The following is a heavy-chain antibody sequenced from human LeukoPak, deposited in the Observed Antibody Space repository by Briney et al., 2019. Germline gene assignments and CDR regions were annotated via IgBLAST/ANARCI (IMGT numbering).Heavy chain of an antibody. CDR1: GFTFSNYW. D-gene: IGHD3-22*01. CDR2: INSDGINT. CDR3: ARDLGQYYDTSDNWFDP. J-gene: IGHJ5*02. V-gene: IGHV3-74*01. Sequence: GGSLRLSCAASGFTFSNYWMHWVRQAPGKALVWVSRINSDGINTSYADSVKGRFTISRDNAKNTLTLQMNSLRAEDTAVYYCARDLGQYYDTSDNWFDPWGQGTLVSVS.